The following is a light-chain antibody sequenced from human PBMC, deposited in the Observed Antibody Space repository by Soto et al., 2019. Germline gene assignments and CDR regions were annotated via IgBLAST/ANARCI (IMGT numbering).Light chain of an antibody. CDR1: QSIGRY. J-gene: IGKJ1*01. V-gene: IGKV1-39*01. CDR2: AAS. Sequence: DIQMTQSPLSLSASVGDRVTITCRASQSIGRYLNWYQQKPGKAPKSLIYAASTLQSGVPSRFSGSGSGTDFILSISSLQPEDFATYYCQQSYSSPRTFGQGTKVEIK. CDR3: QQSYSSPRT.